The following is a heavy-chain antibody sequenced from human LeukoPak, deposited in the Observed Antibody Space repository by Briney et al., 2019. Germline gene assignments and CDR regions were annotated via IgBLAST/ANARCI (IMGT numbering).Heavy chain of an antibody. V-gene: IGHV4-38-2*02. J-gene: IGHJ4*02. D-gene: IGHD3-10*01. Sequence: PSETLSLTCTVSGYSISSGYYWGWIRQPPGKGLEWIGSIYHSGSTYYNPSLKSRVTISVDTSKNQFSLKLSSVTAADTAVYYCARVPYYGSGTLFDYWGQGTLVTVSS. CDR1: GYSISSGYY. CDR2: IYHSGST. CDR3: ARVPYYGSGTLFDY.